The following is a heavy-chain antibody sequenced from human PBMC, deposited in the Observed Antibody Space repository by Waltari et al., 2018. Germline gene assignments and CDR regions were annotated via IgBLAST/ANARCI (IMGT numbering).Heavy chain of an antibody. CDR2: IYYSGST. V-gene: IGHV4-31*03. Sequence: QVQLQESGPGLVKPSQTLSLTCTVSGGSISSGGYYWRWIRQHPGKGLEWIGYIYYSGSTYYNPSLKSRVTVSVDTSKNQFSLKLSSVTAADTAVYYCARYVAAAGTNYFDYWGQGTLVTVSS. J-gene: IGHJ4*02. D-gene: IGHD6-13*01. CDR1: GGSISSGGYY. CDR3: ARYVAAAGTNYFDY.